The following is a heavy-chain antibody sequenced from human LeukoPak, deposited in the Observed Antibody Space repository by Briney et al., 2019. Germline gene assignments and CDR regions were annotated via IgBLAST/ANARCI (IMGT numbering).Heavy chain of an antibody. V-gene: IGHV4-59*01. CDR2: IHYTGST. CDR3: AGTTVVTPVYYFDY. D-gene: IGHD4-17*01. J-gene: IGHJ4*02. CDR1: GDSISGYY. Sequence: SETPSLTCTVSGDSISGYYWAWIRQPPGKGLEWIAYIHYTGSTKYNPSLKSQVTISVETSKNQFSLTLSSVTAADTAVYYCAGTTVVTPVYYFDYWGQGTLVTVSS.